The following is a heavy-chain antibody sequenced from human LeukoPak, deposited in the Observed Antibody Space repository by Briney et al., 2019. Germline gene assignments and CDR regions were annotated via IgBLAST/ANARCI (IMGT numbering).Heavy chain of an antibody. V-gene: IGHV4-39*01. CDR1: GGSISLTTYY. D-gene: IGHD4-17*01. CDR3: AGNYGDPTYFDY. Sequence: PSETLSLTCTVSGGSISLTTYYWAWLRQPPGKGLEWIGTNYYGESANYIPSLKSRVTISVDTSRDQFSLRLTSVTAADTAVYFCAGNYGDPTYFDYWDPGILVTVSS. CDR2: NYYGESA. J-gene: IGHJ4*02.